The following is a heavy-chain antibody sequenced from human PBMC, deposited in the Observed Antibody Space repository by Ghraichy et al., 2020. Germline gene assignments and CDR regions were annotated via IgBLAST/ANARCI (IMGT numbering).Heavy chain of an antibody. D-gene: IGHD1-26*01. Sequence: SETLSLTCTVSGGSISSYYWSWIRQPPGKGLEWIGYIYYSGSTNYNPSLKSRVTISVDTSKNQFSLKLSSVTAADTAVYYCARLSWDLRAYYYYYGMDVWGQGTTVTGAS. CDR1: GGSISSYY. V-gene: IGHV4-59*08. CDR2: IYYSGST. CDR3: ARLSWDLRAYYYYYGMDV. J-gene: IGHJ6*02.